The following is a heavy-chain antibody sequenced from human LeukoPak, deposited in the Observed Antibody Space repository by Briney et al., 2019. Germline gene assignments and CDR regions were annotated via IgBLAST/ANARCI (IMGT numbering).Heavy chain of an antibody. CDR2: IRYDGNNK. V-gene: IGHV3-30*02. CDR3: AKSWNYYDSSGDDALDI. Sequence: PGGSLRLSCAASGFTFSSLGMHWVRQASGKGLEWVAFIRYDGNNKHYVDSVKGRFTISRDNSKNTLYLQMNSLRVEDTAVYYCAKSWNYYDSSGDDALDICGQGKMVIVSS. CDR1: GFTFSSLG. D-gene: IGHD3-22*01. J-gene: IGHJ3*02.